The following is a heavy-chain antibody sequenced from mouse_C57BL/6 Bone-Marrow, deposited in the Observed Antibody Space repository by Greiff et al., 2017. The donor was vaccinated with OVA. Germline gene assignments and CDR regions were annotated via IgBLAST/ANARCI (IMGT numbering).Heavy chain of an antibody. J-gene: IGHJ3*01. Sequence: VQLKQSGAELVRPGASVKLSCTASGFNIKDDYMHWVKQRPEQGLEWIGWIDPENGDTVYASKFQGKATITADTSSNTAYLQLSSLTSEDTAVYYCTTDGYFFAYWGQGTLVTVSA. D-gene: IGHD2-3*01. CDR3: TTDGYFFAY. CDR1: GFNIKDDY. V-gene: IGHV14-4*01. CDR2: IDPENGDT.